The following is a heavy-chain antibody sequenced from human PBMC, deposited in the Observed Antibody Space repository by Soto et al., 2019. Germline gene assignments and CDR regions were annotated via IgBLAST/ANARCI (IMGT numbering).Heavy chain of an antibody. Sequence: PSETLSLTCTVPGGSVSSGNYYWSWIRQPPGKGLDWIGNIYYSGSTNYNPSLKSRVTMSVDMSRNQFSLKLSSVTAADTAVYYCARMSVTARNWFDPWGQGTLVTVSS. CDR3: ARMSVTARNWFDP. CDR1: GGSVSSGNYY. CDR2: IYYSGST. D-gene: IGHD1-20*01. V-gene: IGHV4-61*01. J-gene: IGHJ5*02.